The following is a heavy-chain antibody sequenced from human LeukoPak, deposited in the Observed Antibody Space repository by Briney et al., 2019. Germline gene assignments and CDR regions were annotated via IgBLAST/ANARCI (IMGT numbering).Heavy chain of an antibody. D-gene: IGHD3-10*01. CDR3: ARDYGSHGEFFDY. CDR1: GFTFSSYN. CDR2: ISNGGGTI. J-gene: IGHJ4*02. V-gene: IGHV3-48*02. Sequence: GGSLRLPCAASGFTFSSYNMNWVRQAPGKGLEWVSYISNGGGTIYYADSVRGRFTISRDNAKNSVYLQMDSPRDEDTAVYYCARDYGSHGEFFDYWGQGALVTVSS.